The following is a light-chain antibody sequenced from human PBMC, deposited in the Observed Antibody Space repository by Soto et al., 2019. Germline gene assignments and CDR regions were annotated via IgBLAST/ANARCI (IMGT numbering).Light chain of an antibody. CDR3: QQFYNYHRK. Sequence: AIRMTQSPSSFSASTGDRVSITCRATQDIGTYLAWYQQIPGKAPKLLIYDASTLQTGVPSRFSGSGSGTDFTLTISYLQSDDFGTYYCQQFYNYHRKFGQGAK. CDR1: QDIGTY. J-gene: IGKJ1*01. CDR2: DAS. V-gene: IGKV1-8*01.